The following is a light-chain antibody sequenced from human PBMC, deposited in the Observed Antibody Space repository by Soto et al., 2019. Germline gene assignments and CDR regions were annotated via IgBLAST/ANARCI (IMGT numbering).Light chain of an antibody. CDR2: AAS. Sequence: DIQMTQSPSTLSASVGDIVTISFRASQSISGWLALYQQKPGKAPKLLLYAASSLQSGVPSRFSGSGSGTDFTLTISRLQPEDFATYYCQQSYSTPWTFGQGTKVDIK. V-gene: IGKV1-39*01. CDR1: QSISGW. CDR3: QQSYSTPWT. J-gene: IGKJ1*01.